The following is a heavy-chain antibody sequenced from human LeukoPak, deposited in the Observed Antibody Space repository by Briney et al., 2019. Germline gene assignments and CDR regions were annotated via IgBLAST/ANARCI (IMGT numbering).Heavy chain of an antibody. D-gene: IGHD1-1*01. CDR3: SRESAGTTIHY. J-gene: IGHJ4*02. CDR2: IYYNGGT. CDR1: GDSISGSNYY. V-gene: IGHV4-39*07. Sequence: ASETLSLTCTVSGDSISGSNYYWGWIRQSPVRGLEWIGSIYYNGGTYFNPSLKSRVTISLDMSKNQFSLQLRSVTAADTAVYYCSRESAGTTIHYWGQGTLVTVSS.